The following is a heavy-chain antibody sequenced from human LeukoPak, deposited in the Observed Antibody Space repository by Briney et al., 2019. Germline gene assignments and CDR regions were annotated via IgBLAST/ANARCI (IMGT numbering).Heavy chain of an antibody. V-gene: IGHV3-74*01. Sequence: GGPLRLSCAASGFTFSSSWMHWVRQVPGKGLVWVSRINSDGSITSYADSVKGRFTISRDNAKNTVYLQMNSLRADDTAVYYCVRTEKIWGQGTLVTVSS. CDR3: VRTEKI. CDR2: INSDGSIT. CDR1: GFTFSSSW. J-gene: IGHJ4*02.